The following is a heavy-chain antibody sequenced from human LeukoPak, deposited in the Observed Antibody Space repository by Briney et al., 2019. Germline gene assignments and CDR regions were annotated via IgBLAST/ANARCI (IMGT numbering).Heavy chain of an antibody. J-gene: IGHJ4*02. D-gene: IGHD3-3*01. Sequence: GGSLRLSCKASGFIFSNHAMSWVRQAPGKGLEWVSIITGSGGDSYYTDSVKGRFTLSRDNSKNTLFLQMNSLRAEDTAVYFCAKKSLWSGPFDYWGQGTLVTVFS. CDR1: GFIFSNHA. CDR3: AKKSLWSGPFDY. V-gene: IGHV3-23*01. CDR2: ITGSGGDS.